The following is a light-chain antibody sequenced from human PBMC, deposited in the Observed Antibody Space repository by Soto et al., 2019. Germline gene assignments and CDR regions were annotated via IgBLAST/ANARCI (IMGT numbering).Light chain of an antibody. J-gene: IGLJ2*01. Sequence: QSVLTQPPSVSGAPGQRVTISCTGSSSNIGAGYDVHWYQQLPGTAPKLLIYGNSNRPSGVPDRFSGSTSGTSASLAITGLQAEDEADYYCQSYDSSLVFGGGTKLTVL. V-gene: IGLV1-40*01. CDR1: SSNIGAGYD. CDR2: GNS. CDR3: QSYDSSLV.